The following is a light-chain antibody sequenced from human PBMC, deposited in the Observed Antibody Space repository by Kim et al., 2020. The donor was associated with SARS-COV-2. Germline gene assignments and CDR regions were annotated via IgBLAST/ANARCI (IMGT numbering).Light chain of an antibody. CDR3: SSYAGRQNLV. V-gene: IGLV2-8*01. Sequence: GQLVTISCTGTSSDIGGYNFVAWYQQHPGKAPKVMIYEVNKRPSGVPDRFSGSKSDNTASLTVSGLQAEDEADYYCSSYAGRQNLVFGGGTQLTVL. CDR2: EVN. CDR1: SSDIGGYNF. J-gene: IGLJ2*01.